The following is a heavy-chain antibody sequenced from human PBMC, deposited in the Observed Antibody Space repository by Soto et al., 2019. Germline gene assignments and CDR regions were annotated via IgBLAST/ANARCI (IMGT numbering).Heavy chain of an antibody. Sequence: SETLSLTCTVSGGSISSYYWSWIRQPPGKGLEWIGYIYYSGSTNYNPSLKSRVTISVDTSKNQFSLKLSSVTAADTAVYYCARDSTWLVDYWGQGTLVTVSS. J-gene: IGHJ4*02. CDR1: GGSISSYY. D-gene: IGHD6-19*01. CDR2: IYYSGST. V-gene: IGHV4-59*12. CDR3: ARDSTWLVDY.